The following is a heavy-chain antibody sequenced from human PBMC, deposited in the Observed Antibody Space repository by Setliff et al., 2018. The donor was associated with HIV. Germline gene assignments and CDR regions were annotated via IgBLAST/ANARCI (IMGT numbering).Heavy chain of an antibody. V-gene: IGHV3-33*01. Sequence: GGSLRLSCEASGFTFSVHGMHWVRQAPGKGLEWLAVIWYDGGKKYYADSVQGRFTISRDDSKNTLYLQMNSLRAEDTAVYYRARGQFRLRPDSLDLWGQGTLVTVSS. CDR1: GFTFSVHG. CDR3: ARGQFRLRPDSLDL. CDR2: IWYDGGKK. J-gene: IGHJ3*01. D-gene: IGHD2-21*01.